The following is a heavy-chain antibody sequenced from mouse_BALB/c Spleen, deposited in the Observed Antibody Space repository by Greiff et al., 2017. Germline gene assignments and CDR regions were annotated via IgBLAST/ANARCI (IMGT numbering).Heavy chain of an antibody. J-gene: IGHJ1*01. D-gene: IGHD1-1*01. CDR1: GFTFSSYA. Sequence: EVKLMESGGGLVKPGGSLKLSCAASGFTFSSYAMSWVRQSPEKRLEWVAEISSGGSYTYYPDTVTGRFTISRDNAKNTLYLEMSSLRSEDTAMYYCARDPITTVVAKDWYFDVWGAGTTVTVSS. CDR2: ISSGGSYT. V-gene: IGHV5-9-4*01. CDR3: ARDPITTVVAKDWYFDV.